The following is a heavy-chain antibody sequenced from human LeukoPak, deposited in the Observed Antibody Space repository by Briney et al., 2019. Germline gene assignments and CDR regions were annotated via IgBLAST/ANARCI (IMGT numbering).Heavy chain of an antibody. V-gene: IGHV4-59*11. J-gene: IGHJ4*02. D-gene: IGHD6-13*01. Sequence: SETLSLTCTVSGGSISSHYWSWIRQPPGKGLEWIGYIYYSGSTNYNPSLKSQVTISVDTSKNQFSLKLSSVTAADTAVYYCAREGDSSSWFDYWGQGTLVTVSS. CDR3: AREGDSSSWFDY. CDR1: GGSISSHY. CDR2: IYYSGST.